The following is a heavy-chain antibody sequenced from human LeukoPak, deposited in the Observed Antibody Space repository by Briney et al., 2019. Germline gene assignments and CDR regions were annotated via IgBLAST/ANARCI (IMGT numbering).Heavy chain of an antibody. V-gene: IGHV5-51*01. CDR2: IYPGDSDT. CDR3: ARLREYYYGSGSYPIDFDY. D-gene: IGHD3-10*01. CDR1: GYSFTSYW. J-gene: IGHJ4*02. Sequence: GESLKISCKGSGYSFTSYWIGWVRQMPGKGLEGMGIIYPGDSDTRYSPSFQGQVTISADKSISTAYLQWSSLKASDTAMYYCARLREYYYGSGSYPIDFDYWGQGTLVTVSS.